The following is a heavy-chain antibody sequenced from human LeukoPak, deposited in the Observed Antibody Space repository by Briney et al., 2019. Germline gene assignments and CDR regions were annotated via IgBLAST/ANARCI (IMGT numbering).Heavy chain of an antibody. CDR2: ISGSGGST. CDR3: AKDHYYDSAYYFDY. J-gene: IGHJ4*02. Sequence: GGSLRLSCAASGLTFSNYAMSWVRQAPGKGLEWVSAISGSGGSTYYADSVKGRFTISRDNSKNTLYLQMNSLRAEDTAVYYCAKDHYYDSAYYFDYWGQGTLVTVSS. D-gene: IGHD3-22*01. CDR1: GLTFSNYA. V-gene: IGHV3-23*01.